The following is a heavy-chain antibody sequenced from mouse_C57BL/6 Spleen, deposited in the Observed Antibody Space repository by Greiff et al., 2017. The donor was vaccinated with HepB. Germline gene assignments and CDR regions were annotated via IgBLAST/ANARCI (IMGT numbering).Heavy chain of an antibody. CDR1: GYAFSSSW. CDR2: IYPGDGDT. J-gene: IGHJ3*01. D-gene: IGHD2-14*01. Sequence: VQVVESGPELVKPGASVKISCKASGYAFSSSWMNWVKQRPGKGLEWIGRIYPGDGDTNYNGKFKGKATLTADKSSSTAYMQLSSLTSEDSAVYFCAREGYSPFAYWGQGTLVTVSA. V-gene: IGHV1-82*01. CDR3: AREGYSPFAY.